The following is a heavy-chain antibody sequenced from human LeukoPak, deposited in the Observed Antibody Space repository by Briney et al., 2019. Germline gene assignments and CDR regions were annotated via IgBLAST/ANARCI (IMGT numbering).Heavy chain of an antibody. CDR2: ISSSSSYI. CDR1: GFTFSSYS. V-gene: IGHV3-21*01. J-gene: IGHJ4*02. CDR3: ARVGGYNKYYFDY. D-gene: IGHD3-22*01. Sequence: AGGSLRLSCAASGFTFSSYSMNWVRQAPGKGLEWVSSISSSSSYIYYADSVKGRFTISRDNAKNSLYLQMNSLRAEDTAVYYCARVGGYNKYYFDYWGQGTLVTVSS.